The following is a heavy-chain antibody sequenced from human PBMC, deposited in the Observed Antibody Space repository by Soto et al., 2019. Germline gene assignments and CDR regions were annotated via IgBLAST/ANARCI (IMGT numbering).Heavy chain of an antibody. CDR1: GFSFNSYA. D-gene: IGHD2-21*01. V-gene: IGHV3-23*01. J-gene: IGHJ5*02. CDR2: ISGSGGDT. CDR3: TRHTLWRGFDP. Sequence: EVHLLESGGGLVQPGGSLRLFCAASGFSFNSYAMNWVRQAPGKGLEWVAAISGSGGDTYYADSVRGRFTISRDNPKNTLYLQMNSLRAEDTAVFFCTRHTLWRGFDPWGQGTLVTVSS.